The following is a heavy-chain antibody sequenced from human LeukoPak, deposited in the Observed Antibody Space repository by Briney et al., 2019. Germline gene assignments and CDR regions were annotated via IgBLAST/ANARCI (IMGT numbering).Heavy chain of an antibody. V-gene: IGHV3-74*01. CDR1: GFTFSNYW. Sequence: GGSLRLSCAASGFTFSNYWMYWVRQAPGKGLVWVSRISNYGSSTNYADSVKGRFTISRDNSKNTLYLQMNSLRAEDTAVYYCAKAVAATFDYWGQGTLVTVSS. CDR3: AKAVAATFDY. J-gene: IGHJ4*02. D-gene: IGHD2-15*01. CDR2: ISNYGSST.